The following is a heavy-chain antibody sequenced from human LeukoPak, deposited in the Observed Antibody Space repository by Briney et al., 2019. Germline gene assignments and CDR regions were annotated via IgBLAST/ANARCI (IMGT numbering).Heavy chain of an antibody. CDR1: GYTFTGYY. CDR3: ARVLRYFDWPPYYFDY. V-gene: IGHV1-2*02. CDR2: IKPNSGGT. D-gene: IGHD3-9*01. J-gene: IGHJ4*02. Sequence: ASVKVSCKASGYTFTGYYMHWVRQAPGQGLEWMGWIKPNSGGTNYAQKLQGRVTMTTDTSTSTAYMELRSLRSDDTAVYYCARVLRYFDWPPYYFDYWGQGTLVTVSS.